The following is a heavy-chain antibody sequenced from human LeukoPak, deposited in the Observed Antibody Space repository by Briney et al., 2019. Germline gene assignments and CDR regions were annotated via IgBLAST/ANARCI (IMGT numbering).Heavy chain of an antibody. Sequence: GGSLRLSCAASGFTFDDYGMSWVRQAPGKGLEWVSGINWNGGSTGYADSVKGRSTISRDNAKNSLYLQMNSLRAEDTALYHCARGRRDYDFWSGRDWFDPWGQGTLVTVSS. J-gene: IGHJ5*02. D-gene: IGHD3-3*01. CDR1: GFTFDDYG. CDR2: INWNGGST. CDR3: ARGRRDYDFWSGRDWFDP. V-gene: IGHV3-20*01.